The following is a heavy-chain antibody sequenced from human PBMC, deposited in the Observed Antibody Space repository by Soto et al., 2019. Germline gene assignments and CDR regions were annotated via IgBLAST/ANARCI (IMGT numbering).Heavy chain of an antibody. V-gene: IGHV3-23*01. J-gene: IGHJ4*02. Sequence: GGSLRLSCAASGFTFSTYAMIWVRQAPGKGLEWVSVITGSGGSTYYADSVKGRFTISRDTSKNTLFLQMNSLRAEDTAVYYCAKDRYGDYGGIDYWGQETMVTVS. CDR2: ITGSGGST. D-gene: IGHD4-17*01. CDR1: GFTFSTYA. CDR3: AKDRYGDYGGIDY.